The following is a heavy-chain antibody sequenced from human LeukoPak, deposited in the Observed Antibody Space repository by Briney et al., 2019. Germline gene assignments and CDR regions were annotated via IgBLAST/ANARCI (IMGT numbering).Heavy chain of an antibody. Sequence: GGSLRLSCAASGFIVSNNHISWVRQAPGKGLEWVSVLYSSGNAYYANSVRGRFSISRDNSKNTVFLQMNSLRVKDTAVYYCARPYYYDSGTFYSGFWGQGTLVTVSS. D-gene: IGHD3-22*01. CDR2: LYSSGNA. CDR1: GFIVSNNH. J-gene: IGHJ4*02. V-gene: IGHV3-66*01. CDR3: ARPYYYDSGTFYSGF.